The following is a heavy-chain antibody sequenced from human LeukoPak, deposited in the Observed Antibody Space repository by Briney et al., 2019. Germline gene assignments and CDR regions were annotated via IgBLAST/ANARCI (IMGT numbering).Heavy chain of an antibody. CDR2: INPNSGGT. CDR3: ARLGYCSGGSCYSLDYYYYMDV. V-gene: IGHV1-2*02. D-gene: IGHD2-15*01. Sequence: ASVKVSCKASGYTFTGYYMHWVRQAPGQGLEWMGWINPNSGGTNYAQKFQGRVTMTRDTSISTAYMELSRLRSDDTAVYYCARLGYCSGGSCYSLDYYYYMDVWGKGTTVTVSS. J-gene: IGHJ6*03. CDR1: GYTFTGYY.